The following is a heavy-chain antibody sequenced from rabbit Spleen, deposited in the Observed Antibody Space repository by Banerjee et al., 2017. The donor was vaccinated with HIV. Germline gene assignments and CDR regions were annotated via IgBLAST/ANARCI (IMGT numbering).Heavy chain of an antibody. Sequence: QQQLVESGGGLVKPEASLTVTCTASGFDFSRGYDMCWVRQAPGKGLEWIGYIDLLFGTTYYANWVNGRFTISSHNAQNTLYLQLNSLSAADTATYFCARILVFSGSSYPYNLWGQGTIVTV. CDR2: IDLLFGTT. V-gene: IGHV1S43*01. D-gene: IGHD8-1*01. CDR1: GFDFSRGYD. J-gene: IGHJ4*01. CDR3: ARILVFSGSSYPYNL.